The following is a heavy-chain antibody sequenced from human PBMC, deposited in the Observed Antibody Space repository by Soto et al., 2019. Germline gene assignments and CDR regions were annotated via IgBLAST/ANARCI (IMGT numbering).Heavy chain of an antibody. D-gene: IGHD6-25*01. J-gene: IGHJ6*03. CDR1: GGSISSYY. CDR2: IYYSGST. Sequence: SETLSLTCTVSGGSISSYYWSWIRQPPGKGLEWIGYIYYSGSTNYNPSLKSRVTISVDTSKNQFSLKLSSVTAADTAVYYCARQSGYYYYMYVWGKGTTVTVSS. V-gene: IGHV4-59*01. CDR3: ARQSGYYYYMYV.